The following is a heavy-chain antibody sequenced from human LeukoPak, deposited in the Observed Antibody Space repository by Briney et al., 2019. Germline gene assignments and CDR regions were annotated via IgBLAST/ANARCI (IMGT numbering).Heavy chain of an antibody. CDR3: AREGYCSGGICYSTMNWFDP. CDR1: GYRFTSYG. D-gene: IGHD2-15*01. V-gene: IGHV1-18*01. Sequence: ASVKVSCKASGYRFTSYGITWVRQAPGQGLEWMGWTSAYNGNTNYAQEVQGRVTLTTDTSTSTAYMELRSLRSDDTAVYYCAREGYCSGGICYSTMNWFDPWGQGTLVTVSS. CDR2: TSAYNGNT. J-gene: IGHJ5*02.